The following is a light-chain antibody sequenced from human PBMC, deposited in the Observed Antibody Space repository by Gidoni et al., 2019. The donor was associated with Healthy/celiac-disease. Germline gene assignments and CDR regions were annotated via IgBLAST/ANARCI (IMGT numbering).Light chain of an antibody. CDR1: QSVLYSSNNKNY. CDR3: QQYYSTPWT. V-gene: IGKV4-1*01. J-gene: IGKJ1*01. CDR2: WAS. Sequence: DIVMTQSPDSLAVSLCERATINCKSSQSVLYSSNNKNYLAWYQQKPGQPPKLLIYWASTRESGVPERLSGSGSGTDFTLTISSLQAEDVAVYYCQQYYSTPWTFGKGTKVEIK.